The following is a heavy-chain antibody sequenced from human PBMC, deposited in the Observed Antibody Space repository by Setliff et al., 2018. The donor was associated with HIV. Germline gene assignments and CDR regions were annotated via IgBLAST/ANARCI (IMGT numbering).Heavy chain of an antibody. CDR3: ANRWWEGDAFDI. CDR1: GGSFSAFS. D-gene: IGHD1-26*01. CDR2: INHSGSA. Sequence: SETLSLTCAASGGSFSAFSWSWIRQVPGKGLEWIGEINHSGSANYNPSLKSRVTMSGDPSRNQVSLKLSSVTAADTAVYYCANRWWEGDAFDIWGRGTMVTVSS. J-gene: IGHJ3*02. V-gene: IGHV4-34*01.